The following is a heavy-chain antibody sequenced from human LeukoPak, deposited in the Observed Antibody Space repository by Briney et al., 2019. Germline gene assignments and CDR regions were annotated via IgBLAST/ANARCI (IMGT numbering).Heavy chain of an antibody. V-gene: IGHV1-18*01. J-gene: IGHJ6*03. Sequence: ASVKVSCKASGYTFTSYGISWVRQAPGQRLEWMGWISAYNGNTNYAQKLQGRVTMTTDTSTSTANMELRSLRSDDTAVYYCASSGWAYCGGDCYSSNYYYYYMDVWGKGTTVTVSS. D-gene: IGHD2-21*01. CDR3: ASSGWAYCGGDCYSSNYYYYYMDV. CDR1: GYTFTSYG. CDR2: ISAYNGNT.